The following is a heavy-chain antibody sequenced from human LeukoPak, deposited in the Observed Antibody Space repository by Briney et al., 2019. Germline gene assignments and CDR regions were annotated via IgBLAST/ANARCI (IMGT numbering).Heavy chain of an antibody. J-gene: IGHJ5*02. CDR3: ARVIVSYRYDANWFDP. CDR1: GGSISGDGQY. V-gene: IGHV4-31*03. CDR2: IYYSGNS. Sequence: SETLSVTCTVSGGSISGDGQYWSWIRQHPGKGLEWIGYIYYSGNSYYNPSLKSRVTISADTSENQFSLQLNSVTAADTAVYYCARVIVSYRYDANWFDPWGQGTLVTVSS. D-gene: IGHD2-8*01.